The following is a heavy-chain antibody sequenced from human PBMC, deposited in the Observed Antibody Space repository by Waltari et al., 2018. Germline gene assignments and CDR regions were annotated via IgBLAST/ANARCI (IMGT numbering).Heavy chain of an antibody. Sequence: QVQLVESGGGVVQPGGSLRLSCAASGFTFSSCGMHWVRQAPGKGLEWVAFIRYDGSNKYYADSVKGRFTISRDNSKNTLYLQMNSLRAEDTAVYYCAKGPAMTTVSYYYYMDVWGKGTTVTISS. CDR3: AKGPAMTTVSYYYYMDV. CDR2: IRYDGSNK. J-gene: IGHJ6*03. V-gene: IGHV3-30*02. D-gene: IGHD4-17*01. CDR1: GFTFSSCG.